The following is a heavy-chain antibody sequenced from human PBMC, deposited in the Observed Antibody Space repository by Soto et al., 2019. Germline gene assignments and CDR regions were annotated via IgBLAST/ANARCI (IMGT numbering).Heavy chain of an antibody. Sequence: QLQLQESGPGLVKPSETLSLTCTVSGGSISSSSYYWGWIRQPPGKGLEWIGSIYYSGSTYYNPSLKSRVTISVDTAKNQISLKLSSVTAADTAVYYCARHDSSGYYPYYFDYCGQGTLVTVSS. D-gene: IGHD3-22*01. J-gene: IGHJ4*02. V-gene: IGHV4-39*01. CDR1: GGSISSSSYY. CDR2: IYYSGST. CDR3: ARHDSSGYYPYYFDY.